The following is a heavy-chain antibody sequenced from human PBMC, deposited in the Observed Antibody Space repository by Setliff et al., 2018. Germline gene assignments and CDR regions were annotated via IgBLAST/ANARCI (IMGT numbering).Heavy chain of an antibody. V-gene: IGHV1-8*02. D-gene: IGHD3-9*01. CDR1: GYTFTGYY. J-gene: IGHJ6*02. CDR3: ARPMYDILTGPPYGMDV. CDR2: MNPNSGNT. Sequence: ASVKVSCKASGYTFTGYYMHWVRQAPGQGLEWMGWMNPNSGNTGYAQKFQGRVTMTRNTSISTAYMELSSLRSEDTAVYYCARPMYDILTGPPYGMDVWGQGTTVTVSS.